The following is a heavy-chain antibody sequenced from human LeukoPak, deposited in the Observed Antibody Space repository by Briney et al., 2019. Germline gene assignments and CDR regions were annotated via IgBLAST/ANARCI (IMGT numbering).Heavy chain of an antibody. D-gene: IGHD6-19*01. J-gene: IGHJ4*02. CDR2: IFTSGNT. CDR3: ARDIPGYSSGRPPYYFDY. V-gene: IGHV4-4*07. Sequence: PSETLSLTCTVSGGSISSYSWSWIRQPAGEGLEWIGRIFTSGNTNYNPSLKSRVTMSVDTSKNQFSLQLNSVAPEDTAVYYCARDIPGYSSGRPPYYFDYWGQGTLVTVSS. CDR1: GGSISSYS.